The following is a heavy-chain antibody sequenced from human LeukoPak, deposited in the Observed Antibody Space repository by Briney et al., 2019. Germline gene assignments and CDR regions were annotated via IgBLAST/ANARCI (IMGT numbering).Heavy chain of an antibody. Sequence: GGSLRLSCAASGFTFSSYAMGWVRQFPGKGLEWVSAISGSGGSAYYADSVKGRFTISRDNSKNTLYLQMNSLRAEDTAVYYCARDLSLRAWIQLWGPDYWGQGTLVTVSS. D-gene: IGHD5-18*01. V-gene: IGHV3-23*01. J-gene: IGHJ4*02. CDR2: ISGSGGSA. CDR1: GFTFSSYA. CDR3: ARDLSLRAWIQLWGPDY.